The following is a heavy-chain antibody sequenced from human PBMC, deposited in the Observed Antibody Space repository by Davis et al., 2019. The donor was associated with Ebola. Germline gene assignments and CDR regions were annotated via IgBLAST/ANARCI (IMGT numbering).Heavy chain of an antibody. CDR1: GFTFDAYA. CDR3: ARDVRIQLWYSPLDY. D-gene: IGHD5-18*01. J-gene: IGHJ4*02. Sequence: SLKISCAASGFTFDAYAMHWVRQAPGKGLEWVSGISWNSGSIGYADSVKGRFTISRDNAKNSLYLQMNSLRAEDTAVYYCARDVRIQLWYSPLDYWGQGTLVTVSS. CDR2: ISWNSGSI. V-gene: IGHV3-9*01.